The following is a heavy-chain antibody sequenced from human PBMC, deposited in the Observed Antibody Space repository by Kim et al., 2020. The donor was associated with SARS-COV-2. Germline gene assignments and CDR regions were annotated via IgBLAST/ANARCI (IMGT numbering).Heavy chain of an antibody. Sequence: GGSLRLSCAASGFTFSSYDMHWVRQATGKGLEWVSAIGTSGDTYYPGSVKGRFTISRENAKNSLYLQMNSQRAGDTAVYYCARRGGSGSYSGDAFDIWGQGTMVTVSS. CDR2: IGTSGDT. V-gene: IGHV3-13*04. J-gene: IGHJ3*02. CDR3: ARRGGSGSYSGDAFDI. CDR1: GFTFSSYD. D-gene: IGHD3-10*01.